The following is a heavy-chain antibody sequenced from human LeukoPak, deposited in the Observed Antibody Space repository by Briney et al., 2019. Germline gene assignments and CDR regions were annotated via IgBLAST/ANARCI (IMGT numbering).Heavy chain of an antibody. D-gene: IGHD2-2*01. J-gene: IGHJ5*02. CDR2: IYPGDSDT. CDR1: GYSFTSYW. Sequence: GESLKISCKGSGYSFTSYWIGWVRQMPGKGLEWMGIIYPGDSDTRYSPSFQGQVTISADKSISTAYLQWSSLKASDTAMYYCARRGSLYCSSTSCLGWFDPWGQGTLVTVYS. V-gene: IGHV5-51*01. CDR3: ARRGSLYCSSTSCLGWFDP.